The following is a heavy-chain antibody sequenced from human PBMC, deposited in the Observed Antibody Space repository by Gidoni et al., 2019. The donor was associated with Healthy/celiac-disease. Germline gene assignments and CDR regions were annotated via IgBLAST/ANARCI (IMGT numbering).Heavy chain of an antibody. V-gene: IGHV3-21*01. Sequence: EVQLVESGGGLVKPGGHLRLSCAASGFTFSSYSMNWVRQAPGKGLEWVSSISSSSSYIYYADSVKGRFTISRDNAKNSLYLQMNSLRAEDTAVYYCARLTDQEGFDYWGQGTLVTVSS. CDR2: ISSSSSYI. J-gene: IGHJ4*02. CDR3: ARLTDQEGFDY. CDR1: GFTFSSYS.